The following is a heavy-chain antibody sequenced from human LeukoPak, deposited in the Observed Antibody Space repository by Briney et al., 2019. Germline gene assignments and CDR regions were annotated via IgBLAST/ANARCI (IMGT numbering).Heavy chain of an antibody. J-gene: IGHJ4*02. CDR2: IYYSGIT. CDR3: ARDQEHPRYMYSRGLLEG. D-gene: IGHD6-19*01. CDR1: GDSISSSIYY. Sequence: SETLSLTCTVSGDSISSSIYYWGWIRQPPGKGLEWIGSIYYSGITYYNPSLKSRVSISVDTSKNQFSLKLSSVTAADTAVYYCARDQEHPRYMYSRGLLEGWGQGTLVTVSS. V-gene: IGHV4-39*02.